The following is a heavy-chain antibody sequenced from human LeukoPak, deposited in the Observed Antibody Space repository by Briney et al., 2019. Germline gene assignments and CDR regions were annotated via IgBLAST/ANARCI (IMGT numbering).Heavy chain of an antibody. CDR2: IYTSGST. Sequence: SETLSLTCTVSGGSIRSYYWSWIRQPAGKGLEWIGRIYTSGSTNYNPSLKSRVTISVDTSKNQFSLKLSSVTAADTAVYYCAREPHSMKYYYGSGSLAGILDVWGKGTTVTVSS. J-gene: IGHJ6*04. V-gene: IGHV4-4*07. D-gene: IGHD3-10*01. CDR1: GGSIRSYY. CDR3: AREPHSMKYYYGSGSLAGILDV.